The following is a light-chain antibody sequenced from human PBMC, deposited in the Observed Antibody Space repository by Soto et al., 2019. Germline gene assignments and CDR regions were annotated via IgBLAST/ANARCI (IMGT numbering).Light chain of an antibody. CDR1: QSVSSW. J-gene: IGKJ1*01. Sequence: IQMTQAPSPLSASVGDRVTITCRASQSVSSWVAWYHLKPGKAPKLLIYKASTLETGVPSRVSGSGSRTECTLTSSSLQPDDFATYYCQHYASFSGTCGQGTKVDIK. CDR2: KAS. V-gene: IGKV1-5*03. CDR3: QHYASFSGT.